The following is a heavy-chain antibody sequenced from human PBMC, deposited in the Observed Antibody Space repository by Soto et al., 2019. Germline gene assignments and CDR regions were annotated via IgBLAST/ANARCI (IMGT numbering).Heavy chain of an antibody. J-gene: IGHJ5*02. CDR3: ARDWRIAAAGTGWFDP. D-gene: IGHD6-13*01. Sequence: QVQLVQSGAEVKKPGASVKVSCKASGYTFTSYYMHWVRQAPGQGLEWVGIINPSGGSTSYAQKFQGRVTMTRDTSTSTVYMELSSLRSEDTAVYYCARDWRIAAAGTGWFDPWGQGTLVTVSS. CDR2: INPSGGST. V-gene: IGHV1-46*01. CDR1: GYTFTSYY.